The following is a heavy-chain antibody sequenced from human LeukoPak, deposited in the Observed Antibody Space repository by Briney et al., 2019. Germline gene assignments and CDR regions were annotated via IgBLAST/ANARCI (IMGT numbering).Heavy chain of an antibody. D-gene: IGHD6-19*01. CDR2: IYYSGST. Sequence: SETLSLTCTVSGGSISSYYWSWIRQPLGKGLEWIGYIYYSGSTNYNPSLKSRVTISVDTSKNQFSLKLSSVTAADTAVYYCARDSSGWYGWFDPWGQGTLVTVSS. J-gene: IGHJ5*02. CDR3: ARDSSGWYGWFDP. CDR1: GGSISSYY. V-gene: IGHV4-59*01.